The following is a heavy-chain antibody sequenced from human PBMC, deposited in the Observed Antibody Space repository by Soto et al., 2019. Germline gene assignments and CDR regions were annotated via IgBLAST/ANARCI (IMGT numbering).Heavy chain of an antibody. CDR1: GASISSYY. Sequence: PSDTLSLTCRVSGASISSYYWSLIRQPPGKGLEWIGYVYYSGTTTHNPSLQSRVSMSLDTTNSQFSLRLRSVTAADTAVYYCARERGNWNNAFDIWGQGTMVTVSS. CDR2: VYYSGTT. V-gene: IGHV4-59*01. CDR3: ARERGNWNNAFDI. J-gene: IGHJ3*02. D-gene: IGHD1-1*01.